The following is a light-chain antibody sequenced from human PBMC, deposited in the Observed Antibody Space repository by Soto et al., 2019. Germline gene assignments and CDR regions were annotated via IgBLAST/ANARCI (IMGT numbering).Light chain of an antibody. Sequence: QSALTQPASVSGSPGQPITISCTGTSSDVGANNYVSWYQHHPGKAPKLLIYEVTKRPSGVSNRFSGSKSGNTASLTISGLQAEDEADYYCCSYAGSSTWVFGGGTKLTVL. V-gene: IGLV2-23*02. J-gene: IGLJ3*02. CDR3: CSYAGSSTWV. CDR2: EVT. CDR1: SSDVGANNY.